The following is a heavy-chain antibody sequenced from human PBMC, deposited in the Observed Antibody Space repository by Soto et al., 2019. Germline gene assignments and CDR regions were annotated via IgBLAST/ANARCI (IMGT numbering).Heavy chain of an antibody. J-gene: IGHJ4*02. V-gene: IGHV3-30*04. CDR2: ISYDGSNK. D-gene: IGHD3-10*01. CDR1: GFTFSSYA. CDR3: ARGVCLHGWGAFDY. Sequence: GGSLRLSCAASGFTFSSYAMHWVRQAPGKGLEWVAVISYDGSNKYYADSVKGRFTISRDNSKNTLYLQMNSLRAEDTAVYYCARGVCLHGWGAFDYWGQGTLVTVSS.